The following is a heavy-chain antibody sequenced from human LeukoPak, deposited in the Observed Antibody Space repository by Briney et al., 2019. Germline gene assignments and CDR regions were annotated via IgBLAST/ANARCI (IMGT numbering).Heavy chain of an antibody. J-gene: IGHJ6*02. CDR2: ISAYNGNT. V-gene: IGHV1-18*01. Sequence: ASVKVSCKASGYTFTSYGISWVRQAPGQGLEWMGWISAYNGNTNYAQKLQGRVTMITDTSTSTAYMELRSLRSDDTAVYYCARDVNSVLRYFDWSYYYYGMDVWGQGTTVTVSS. CDR1: GYTFTSYG. D-gene: IGHD3-9*01. CDR3: ARDVNSVLRYFDWSYYYYGMDV.